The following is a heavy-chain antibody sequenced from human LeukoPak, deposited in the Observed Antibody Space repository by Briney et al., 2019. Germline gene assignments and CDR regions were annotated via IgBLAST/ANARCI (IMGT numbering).Heavy chain of an antibody. J-gene: IGHJ6*02. CDR2: IYTSGNT. V-gene: IGHV4-4*07. CDR3: ARGFPTNGPVGFFGVVRYHYGMDV. Sequence: SETLSLTCTVSGGSISSYYWSWIRQPAGKGLEWIGRIYTSGNTNYNPSLKSRVTMSVDTSKNQFSLKLSSVTAADTAVYYCARGFPTNGPVGFFGVVRYHYGMDVWGQGTTVTVSS. D-gene: IGHD3-3*01. CDR1: GGSISSYY.